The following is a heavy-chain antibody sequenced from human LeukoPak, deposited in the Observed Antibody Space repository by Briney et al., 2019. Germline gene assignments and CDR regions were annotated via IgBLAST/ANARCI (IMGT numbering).Heavy chain of an antibody. V-gene: IGHV3-48*01. CDR2: ISSSSSTI. CDR1: GFAFSSYS. D-gene: IGHD3-22*01. Sequence: GGSLRLSCAASGFAFSSYSMNWVRQAPGKGLEWVSYISSSSSTIYYADSVKGRFTISRDNAKNSLYLQMNSLRAEDTAVYYCARDAVWGYYDSSGYYPLDYWGQGTLVTVSS. J-gene: IGHJ4*02. CDR3: ARDAVWGYYDSSGYYPLDY.